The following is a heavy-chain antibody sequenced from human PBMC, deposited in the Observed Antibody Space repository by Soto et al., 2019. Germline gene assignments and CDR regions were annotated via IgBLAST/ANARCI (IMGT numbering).Heavy chain of an antibody. D-gene: IGHD1-1*01. J-gene: IGHJ4*02. V-gene: IGHV3-30*03. Sequence: PGGSLRLSCAASGFTFSDYSLNWVRQAPGKGLEWVAYITFRCRHKYYADSVRGRFTISRDNSKNTLYLQMNSLRAEDTAMYYCARETEAFDSWGQGTLVTVSS. CDR1: GFTFSDYS. CDR3: ARETEAFDS. CDR2: ITFRCRHK.